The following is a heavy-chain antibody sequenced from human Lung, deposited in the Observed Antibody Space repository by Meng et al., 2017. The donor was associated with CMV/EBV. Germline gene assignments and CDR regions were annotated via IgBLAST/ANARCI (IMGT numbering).Heavy chain of an antibody. V-gene: IGHV1-69*05. CDR3: ASYSYHFLGYCTPTNCQGSVQFDY. CDR2: IIPIFGRT. Sequence: SVKVSXXASVGTFSSYAISWVRQAPGQGREWVGGIIPIFGRTHYGQKFQGRVTITTDDSTGTVYMKLSSLSYEDTALYYCASYSYHFLGYCTPTNCQGSVQFDYWGQGXLVTVSS. CDR1: VGTFSSYA. J-gene: IGHJ4*02. D-gene: IGHD2-2*01.